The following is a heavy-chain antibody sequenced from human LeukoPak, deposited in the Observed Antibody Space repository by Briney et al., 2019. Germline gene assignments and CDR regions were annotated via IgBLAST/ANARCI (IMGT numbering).Heavy chain of an antibody. V-gene: IGHV3-21*01. Sequence: GGSLRLSCAPSGFTFSSYSMNWVRHAPGKGLEWVSSMSSSRYIYYAGSVKGRFTISRDNAKNSLYLQMNSLRAEDTAVYYCARGAYGSGSSEYDYWGQGTLVTVSS. D-gene: IGHD3-10*01. CDR3: ARGAYGSGSSEYDY. CDR1: GFTFSSYS. J-gene: IGHJ4*02. CDR2: MSSSRYI.